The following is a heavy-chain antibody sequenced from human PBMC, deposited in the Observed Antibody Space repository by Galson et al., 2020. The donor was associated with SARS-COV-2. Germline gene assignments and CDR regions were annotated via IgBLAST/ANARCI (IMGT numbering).Heavy chain of an antibody. CDR1: GFTFSSYA. Sequence: GGSLRLSCAASGFTFSSYAMSWVRQAPGKGLEWVSAISGSGGSTYYADSVEGRFTISRDNSKNTLYLQMNSLRTEDTAVYYCAKGTYSSSSYNSFDPWGQGTLVTVSS. CDR2: ISGSGGST. CDR3: AKGTYSSSSYNSFDP. D-gene: IGHD6-6*01. J-gene: IGHJ5*02. V-gene: IGHV3-23*01.